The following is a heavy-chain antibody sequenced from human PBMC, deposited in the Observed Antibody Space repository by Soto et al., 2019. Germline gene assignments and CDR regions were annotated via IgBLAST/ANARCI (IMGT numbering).Heavy chain of an antibody. D-gene: IGHD3-22*01. CDR1: GYTFTSYY. CDR2: INPSGGST. J-gene: IGHJ6*02. Sequence: GASVKVSCKASGYTFTSYYMHWVRQAPGQGLEWMGIINPSGGSTSCAQKFQGRVTMTRDTSTSTVYMELSSLRSEDTAVYYCARDVSLIVVVITGGMDVWGHGTTVTVSS. V-gene: IGHV1-46*01. CDR3: ARDVSLIVVVITGGMDV.